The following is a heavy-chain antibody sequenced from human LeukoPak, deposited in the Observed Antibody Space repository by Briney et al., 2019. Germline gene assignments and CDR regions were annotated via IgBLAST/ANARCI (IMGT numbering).Heavy chain of an antibody. CDR2: IKQDGGEK. CDR1: GFTFTSYY. Sequence: GRSLRLSCAASGFTFTSYYMSWVRQAPGKGLEWVANIKQDGGEKHYLDSVKGRFTISRDNAKSSMSLQMNTLRVEDTAVYYCARDGDGVSAMPFDYWGQGTLVTVSS. D-gene: IGHD2-2*01. CDR3: ARDGDGVSAMPFDY. V-gene: IGHV3-7*01. J-gene: IGHJ4*02.